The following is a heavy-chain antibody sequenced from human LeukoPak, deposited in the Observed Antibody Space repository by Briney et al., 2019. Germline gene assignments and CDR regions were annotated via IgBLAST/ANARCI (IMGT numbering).Heavy chain of an antibody. CDR1: GFTFSSYS. V-gene: IGHV3-21*01. CDR3: ARGLGATTVDY. J-gene: IGHJ4*02. D-gene: IGHD1-26*01. Sequence: KPGGSLRLSCAASGFTFSSYSMNWVRQAQGKGLEWVSSISSSSSYIYYADSVKGRFTISRDNAKNSLYLQMNSLRAEDTAVYYCARGLGATTVDYWGQGTLVTVSS. CDR2: ISSSSSYI.